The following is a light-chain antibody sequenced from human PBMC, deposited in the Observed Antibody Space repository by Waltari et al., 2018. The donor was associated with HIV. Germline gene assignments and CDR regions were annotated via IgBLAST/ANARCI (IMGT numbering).Light chain of an antibody. CDR1: SSDFGVYNF. V-gene: IGLV2-14*01. CDR2: EVF. CDR3: TSFTRNDTLM. J-gene: IGLJ3*02. Sequence: QSALTQPASVSASPGQSITISCSGSSSDFGVYNFVSWYQQHPGGVPKVIIYEVFRRPSGVSKRFSGSKSGNTASLTISGLQTEDEADYYCTSFTRNDTLMFGGGTRVTVL.